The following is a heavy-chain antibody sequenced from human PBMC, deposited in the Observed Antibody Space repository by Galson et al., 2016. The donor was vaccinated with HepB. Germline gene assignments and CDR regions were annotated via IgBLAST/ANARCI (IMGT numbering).Heavy chain of an antibody. J-gene: IGHJ3*02. CDR2: IDTAGGT. CDR1: GFTFSSYD. CDR3: AKAAVGTRAFDI. Sequence: SLRLSCAASGFTFSSYDMHWVRQATGKGLEWVSGIDTAGGTSYLGSVKGRFTISRDNAKNSLYLQMNSLRAEGTALYYCAKAAVGTRAFDIWGQGTRVTVSS. V-gene: IGHV3-13*01. D-gene: IGHD6-13*01.